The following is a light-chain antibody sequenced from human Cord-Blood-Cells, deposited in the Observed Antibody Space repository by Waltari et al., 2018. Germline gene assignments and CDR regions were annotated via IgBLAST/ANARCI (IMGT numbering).Light chain of an antibody. Sequence: EIAMTLPPATLSVSHGERATLSCRASQSVSSNLAWYQQKPGQAPRLLIYGASTRATGIPARFSGSGSGTEFTLTISSLQSEDFAVYYCQQYNNWPWTFGQGTKVEIK. CDR1: QSVSSN. J-gene: IGKJ1*01. CDR3: QQYNNWPWT. V-gene: IGKV3-15*01. CDR2: GAS.